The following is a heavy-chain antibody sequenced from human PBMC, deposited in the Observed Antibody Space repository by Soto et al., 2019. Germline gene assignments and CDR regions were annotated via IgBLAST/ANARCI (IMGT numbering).Heavy chain of an antibody. V-gene: IGHV3-7*01. Sequence: EVQLVESGGGLVQPGGSLRLSCAASGFTFSGFWMSWVRQAPGMGLEWVANIKKDGSEKNYVDSVKGRFTISRDNAKNSLYLQMNSLRGEDTAVYFCARSIWFGELIDYWGQGTLVTVSS. CDR3: ARSIWFGELIDY. D-gene: IGHD3-10*01. CDR2: IKKDGSEK. CDR1: GFTFSGFW. J-gene: IGHJ4*02.